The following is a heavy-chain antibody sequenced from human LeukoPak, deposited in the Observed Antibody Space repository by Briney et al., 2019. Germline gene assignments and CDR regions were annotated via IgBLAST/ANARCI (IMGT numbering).Heavy chain of an antibody. CDR1: GYTFTGYY. V-gene: IGHV1-18*04. Sequence: ASVKVSCKASGYTFTGYYMHWVRQAPGQGLEWMGWISAYNGNTNYAQKLQGRVTMTTDTSTSTAYMELRSLRSDDTAVYYCAREIFGQIDYWGQGTLVTVSS. CDR2: ISAYNGNT. J-gene: IGHJ4*02. CDR3: AREIFGQIDY. D-gene: IGHD3/OR15-3a*01.